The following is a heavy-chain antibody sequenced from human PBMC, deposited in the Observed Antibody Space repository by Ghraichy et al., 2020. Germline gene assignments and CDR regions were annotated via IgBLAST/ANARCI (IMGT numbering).Heavy chain of an antibody. V-gene: IGHV3-33*01. CDR3: ATGMGGSYYDFDY. CDR2: IWYDGSNK. CDR1: GFTFSSYG. D-gene: IGHD1-26*01. Sequence: GGSLRLSCAASGFTFSSYGMHWVRQAPGKGLEWVAVIWYDGSNKYYADSVKGRFTISRDNSKNTLYLQMNSLRAEDTAVYYCATGMGGSYYDFDYWGQGTLVTVSS. J-gene: IGHJ4*02.